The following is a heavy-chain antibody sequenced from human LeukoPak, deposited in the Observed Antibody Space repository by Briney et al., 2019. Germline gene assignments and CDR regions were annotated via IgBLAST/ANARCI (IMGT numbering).Heavy chain of an antibody. V-gene: IGHV1-2*06. CDR3: ASDIAARHADAFDI. Sequence: VASVKVSCKASGYTFTGYYMLWVRQAPGQGLEWMGRINPNSGGTNSAQKFQGRVTMTRDTSISRAYMELSRLRSDDTAVYYCASDIAARHADAFDIWGQGTMVTVSS. CDR2: INPNSGGT. CDR1: GYTFTGYY. D-gene: IGHD6-6*01. J-gene: IGHJ3*02.